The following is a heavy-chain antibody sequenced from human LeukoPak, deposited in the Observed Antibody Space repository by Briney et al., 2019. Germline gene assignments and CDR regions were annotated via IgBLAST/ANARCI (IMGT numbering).Heavy chain of an antibody. Sequence: PGGSLRLSCAASGFTFSNSNMNWVRQAPGRGREWVSCISSSSSDIYYTDSVQGRFTISRDNAKNSLYLQMNSLRAEDTAVYYCAKGGITGSSYYYYGMDVWGQGTTVTVSS. CDR2: ISSSSSDI. CDR1: GFTFSNSN. D-gene: IGHD1-20*01. CDR3: AKGGITGSSYYYYGMDV. V-gene: IGHV3-21*05. J-gene: IGHJ6*02.